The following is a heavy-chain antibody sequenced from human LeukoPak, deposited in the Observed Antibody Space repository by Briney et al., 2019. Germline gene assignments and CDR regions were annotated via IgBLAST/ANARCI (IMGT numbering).Heavy chain of an antibody. Sequence: GGSLRLSCAASGFTFSSYWMHWVRQAPGKGLVWVSRINSDGSSTSYADSVKGRFTISRDNAKNTLYLQMNSLRAEDTAVYYCASDADYSNYEDAFDIWGQGTMVIVSS. D-gene: IGHD4-11*01. CDR3: ASDADYSNYEDAFDI. J-gene: IGHJ3*02. CDR1: GFTFSSYW. V-gene: IGHV3-74*01. CDR2: INSDGSST.